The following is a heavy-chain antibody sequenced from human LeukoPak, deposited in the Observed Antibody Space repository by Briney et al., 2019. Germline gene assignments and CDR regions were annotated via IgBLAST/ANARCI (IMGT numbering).Heavy chain of an antibody. CDR2: IYYSGST. CDR3: ARTVSSGWTSYYMDV. V-gene: IGHV4-59*01. D-gene: IGHD6-19*01. CDR1: GGSISSYY. J-gene: IGHJ6*03. Sequence: SETLSLTCTVSGGSISSYYWSWIRQPPGKGLEWIGYIYYSGSTNYNPSLKSRVTISVDTSKNQFSLKLSSVNAADTAVYYCARTVSSGWTSYYMDVWGKGTTVTVSS.